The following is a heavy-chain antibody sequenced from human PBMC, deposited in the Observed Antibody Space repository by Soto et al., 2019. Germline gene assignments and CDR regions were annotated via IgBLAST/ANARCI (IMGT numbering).Heavy chain of an antibody. CDR3: AREGYSSSWSIKYYYYGMDV. CDR2: ISAYNGNT. J-gene: IGHJ6*02. CDR1: GYTFTSYG. V-gene: IGHV1-18*01. Sequence: ASAKVSCKASGYTFTSYGISWVRQAPGQGLEWMGWISAYNGNTNYAQKLQGRVTMTTDTSTSTAYMELRSLRSDDTAVYYCAREGYSSSWSIKYYYYGMDVWGQGTTVTVSS. D-gene: IGHD6-13*01.